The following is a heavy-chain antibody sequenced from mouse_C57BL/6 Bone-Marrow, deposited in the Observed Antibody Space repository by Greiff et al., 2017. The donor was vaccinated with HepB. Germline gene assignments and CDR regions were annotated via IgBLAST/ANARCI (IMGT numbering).Heavy chain of an antibody. J-gene: IGHJ1*03. CDR3: ARGISFEV. Sequence: QVQLQPSGPELVKPGASVKLSCKASGYTFPSYDLNWVKQRPGQGLAWIGWIYPRDGSTKYNEKFKGKATLTVDTSSSPAYMELHSLTAEDSAVSVCARGISFEVWGTGTTVTVAA. CDR2: IYPRDGST. V-gene: IGHV1-85*01. CDR1: GYTFPSYD.